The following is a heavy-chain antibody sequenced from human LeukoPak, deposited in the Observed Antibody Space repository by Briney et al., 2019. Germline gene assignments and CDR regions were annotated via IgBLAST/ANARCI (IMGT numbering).Heavy chain of an antibody. J-gene: IGHJ4*02. CDR1: GFTFSSYS. CDR3: ARRVTPNSFDY. D-gene: IGHD2-21*02. Sequence: GGSLRLSCAASGFTFSSYSMIWVRQAPGKGLEWVSSISSSNSSIYYADSVKGRFTISRDNAKNSLYLQMNSLRAEDTAVYYCARRVTPNSFDYWGQGTLVTVSS. CDR2: ISSSNSSI. V-gene: IGHV3-21*03.